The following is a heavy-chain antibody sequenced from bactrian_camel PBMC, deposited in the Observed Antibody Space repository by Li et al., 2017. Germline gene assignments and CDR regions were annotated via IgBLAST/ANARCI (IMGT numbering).Heavy chain of an antibody. CDR2: ISASGDST. V-gene: IGHV3S40*01. CDR1: GFQFADYP. J-gene: IGHJ6*01. Sequence: DVQLVESGGGLVQPGGSLRLSCSASGFQFADYPMSWVRQAPGKGLEWVSAISASGDSTYYADSVKGRFTISRDNAKNTVYLQIDSLKFEDTALYYCATTGFDFWGQGTQVTVS. CDR3: ATTGFDF. D-gene: IGHD5*01.